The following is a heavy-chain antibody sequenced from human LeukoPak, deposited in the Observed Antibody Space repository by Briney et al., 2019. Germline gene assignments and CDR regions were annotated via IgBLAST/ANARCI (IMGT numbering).Heavy chain of an antibody. CDR3: ARGSVDCSSTSCNTIYYYSGMDV. Sequence: SETLSLTCTVSGGSISSGSYYWGWIRQPPGKGLEWIGSLPYSGSTYYNPSLKGRVTMSVDTSKNHFSLRLSSVTAADAAVYHCARGSVDCSSTSCNTIYYYSGMDVWGQGTTVTVSS. J-gene: IGHJ6*02. D-gene: IGHD2-2*01. CDR2: LPYSGST. V-gene: IGHV4-39*02. CDR1: GGSISSGSYY.